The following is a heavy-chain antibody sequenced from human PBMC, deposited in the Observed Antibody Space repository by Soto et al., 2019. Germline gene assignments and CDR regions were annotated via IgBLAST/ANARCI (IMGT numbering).Heavy chain of an antibody. J-gene: IGHJ4*02. Sequence: PGESLKISCKGSGYRFATNWIGWARQMPGKGLEGMGLIYPGDSDTRYSPSFQGQVTLSADKSIDTAYLEWTRLKASDTAMYYCATMGIPGTTYYLHYAGQGTLVTLSS. CDR1: GYRFATNW. CDR3: ATMGIPGTTYYLHY. D-gene: IGHD1-7*01. V-gene: IGHV5-51*01. CDR2: IYPGDSDT.